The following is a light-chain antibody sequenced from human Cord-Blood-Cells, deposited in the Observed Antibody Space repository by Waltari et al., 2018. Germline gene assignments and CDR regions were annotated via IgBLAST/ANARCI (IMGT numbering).Light chain of an antibody. CDR2: GPS. CDR1: QSVSSN. J-gene: IGKJ2*01. V-gene: IGKV3-15*01. Sequence: EIVMTQSPATLSVSPGERATLSCRASQSVSSNLALYQQKPGQAPRLLIYGPSTRATGIPARFSGSGSGTEFTLTISSLQSEDFAVYYCQQYNNWPRTFGQGTKLEIK. CDR3: QQYNNWPRT.